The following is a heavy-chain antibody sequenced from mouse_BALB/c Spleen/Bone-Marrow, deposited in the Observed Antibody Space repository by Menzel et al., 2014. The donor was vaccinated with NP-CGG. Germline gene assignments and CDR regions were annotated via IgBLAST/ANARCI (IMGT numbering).Heavy chain of an antibody. CDR1: GYSFTGYY. J-gene: IGHJ4*01. CDR2: VNPNNGGT. V-gene: IGHV1-26*01. D-gene: IGHD1-2*01. Sequence: SGPDLVKPGASVKISCKASGYSFTGYYMHWVKQSLGKSLEWIGRVNPNNGGTSFNQKFKGKAIFTVDKSSSAAYMELRSPTSEDSAVYYCHYYGYGGAMDYWGQGTSVTVSA. CDR3: HYYGYGGAMDY.